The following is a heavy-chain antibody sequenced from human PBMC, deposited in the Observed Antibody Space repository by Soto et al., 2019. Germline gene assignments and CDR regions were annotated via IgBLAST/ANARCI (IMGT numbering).Heavy chain of an antibody. J-gene: IGHJ4*02. CDR1: GGTFSSYT. D-gene: IGHD1-1*01. CDR3: ARAAPTLERPDQYYFDY. CDR2: IIPILGIA. V-gene: IGHV1-69*02. Sequence: QVQLVQSGAEVKKPGSSVKVSCKASGGTFSSYTISWVRQAPGQGLEWMGRIIPILGIANYAQKFQGRVTITADKSTSTAYMELSSLRSEDTAVYYCARAAPTLERPDQYYFDYWGQGTLVTVSS.